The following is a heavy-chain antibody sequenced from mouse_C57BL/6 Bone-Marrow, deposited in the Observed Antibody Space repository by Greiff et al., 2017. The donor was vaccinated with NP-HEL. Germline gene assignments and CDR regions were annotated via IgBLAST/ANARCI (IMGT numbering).Heavy chain of an antibody. CDR2: ISNGGGST. CDR3: ARQGYYYGSSWFAY. J-gene: IGHJ3*01. V-gene: IGHV5-12*01. Sequence: EVKLVESGGGLVQPGGSLKLSCAASGFTFSDYYMYWVRQTPEKRLEWVAYISNGGGSTYYLDTVKGRFTISRDNAKNTLYLQMSRLKSEDTAMYYCARQGYYYGSSWFAYWGQGTLVTVSA. CDR1: GFTFSDYY. D-gene: IGHD1-1*01.